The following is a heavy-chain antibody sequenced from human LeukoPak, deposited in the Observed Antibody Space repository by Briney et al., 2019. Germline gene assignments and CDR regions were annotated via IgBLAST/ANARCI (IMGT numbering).Heavy chain of an antibody. CDR1: GYTFTSYD. CDR2: MNPNSGNT. D-gene: IGHD6-6*01. Sequence: GASVKVSCKASGYTFTSYDINWVRQATGQGLEWMGWMNPNSGNTGYAQKFQGRVTMTRNTSISTAYMELSSLRSEDTAVYYCARVDRAARSFDYWGQGTLVTVSS. J-gene: IGHJ4*02. V-gene: IGHV1-8*01. CDR3: ARVDRAARSFDY.